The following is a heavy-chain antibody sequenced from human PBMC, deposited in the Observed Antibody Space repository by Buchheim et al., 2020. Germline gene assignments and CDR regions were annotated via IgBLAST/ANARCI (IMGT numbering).Heavy chain of an antibody. CDR3: AKGGFYDILTGPPGSYYGMDV. CDR2: ISYDGSNK. V-gene: IGHV3-30*18. J-gene: IGHJ6*02. CDR1: GFTFSSYG. D-gene: IGHD3-9*01. Sequence: QVQLVESGGGVVQPGRSLRLSCAASGFTFSSYGMHWVRQAPGKGLEWVAVISYDGSNKYYADSVKGQFTISRDNSKNTLYLQMNSLRAEDTAVYYCAKGGFYDILTGPPGSYYGMDVWGQGTT.